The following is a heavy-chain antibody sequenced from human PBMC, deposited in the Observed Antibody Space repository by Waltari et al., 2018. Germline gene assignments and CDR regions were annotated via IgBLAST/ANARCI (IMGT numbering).Heavy chain of an antibody. J-gene: IGHJ5*02. CDR1: GGSISSYY. D-gene: IGHD3-16*01. CDR2: IYYSGST. Sequence: QVQLQESGPGLVKPSETLSLTCTVSGGSISSYYWSSIRQPPGKGLEWIGYIYYSGSTNYNPTLKSRVTISVDTSKNQFSLKLSSVTAADTAVYYCARDQGRLRPERRPFDPWGQGTLVTVSS. V-gene: IGHV4-59*01. CDR3: ARDQGRLRPERRPFDP.